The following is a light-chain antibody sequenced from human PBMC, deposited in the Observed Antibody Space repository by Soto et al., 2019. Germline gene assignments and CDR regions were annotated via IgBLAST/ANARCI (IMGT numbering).Light chain of an antibody. Sequence: IVLTQSPGTLSLSPGERATLSCRASQSVSRSYLAWYQQKPGQAPRLLIHGASSRATGIPDRFSGSGSGTDFTLTISRLEPEDFAVYYCQQYGSSPRLTFGGGTKVEIK. J-gene: IGKJ4*01. CDR2: GAS. V-gene: IGKV3-20*01. CDR1: QSVSRSY. CDR3: QQYGSSPRLT.